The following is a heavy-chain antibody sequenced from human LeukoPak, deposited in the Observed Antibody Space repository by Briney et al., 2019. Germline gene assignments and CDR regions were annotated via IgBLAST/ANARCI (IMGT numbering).Heavy chain of an antibody. J-gene: IGHJ4*02. V-gene: IGHV1-8*01. CDR1: GYTFTSYD. Sequence: ASVKVSCKASGYTFTSYDINWVRQATGQGLEWMGWMNPNSGNTGYAQKFQGRVTMTRNTSISTAYMELSSLRSEDTAVYYCARGPMVRGVPFFDYWGQGTLVTVSS. D-gene: IGHD3-10*01. CDR2: MNPNSGNT. CDR3: ARGPMVRGVPFFDY.